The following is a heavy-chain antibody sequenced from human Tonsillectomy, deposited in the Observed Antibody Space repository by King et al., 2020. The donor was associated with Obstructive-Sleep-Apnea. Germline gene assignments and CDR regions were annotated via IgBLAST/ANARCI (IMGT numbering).Heavy chain of an antibody. V-gene: IGHV4-34*01. CDR3: AREEQQLVSFHY. CDR1: GGSFSGYY. D-gene: IGHD6-13*01. J-gene: IGHJ4*02. Sequence: VQLQQWGAGLLKPSETLSLTCAVYGGSFSGYYWSWIRQPPGKGLEWIGEIKHSGSTNYNPSLNSRVNISVDTSKNQFSLKLSSVTAADTAVYYCAREEQQLVSFHYWGQGTLVTVSS. CDR2: IKHSGST.